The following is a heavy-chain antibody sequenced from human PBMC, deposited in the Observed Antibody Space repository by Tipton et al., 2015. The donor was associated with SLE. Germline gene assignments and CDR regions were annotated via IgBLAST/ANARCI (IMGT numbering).Heavy chain of an antibody. V-gene: IGHV3-43D*03. CDR1: GFTFGDYD. CDR3: AKGQWLVVGFMDV. D-gene: IGHD6-19*01. J-gene: IGHJ6*03. Sequence: SLRLSCAASGFTFGDYDMNWVRQAPGKGLEWVSYISWGGGTAYYADSVKGRFTISRDNTKNSLYLQMNSLRAEDTALYYCAKGQWLVVGFMDVGGKGTSVPVSS. CDR2: ISWGGGTA.